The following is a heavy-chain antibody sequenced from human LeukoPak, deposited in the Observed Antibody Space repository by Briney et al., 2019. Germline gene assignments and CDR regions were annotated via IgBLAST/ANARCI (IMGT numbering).Heavy chain of an antibody. V-gene: IGHV1-8*01. Sequence: ASVKVSCKASGYTFTSYDINWVRQATGQGLEWMGWMSPNNGNTGYAQKFQGRVTMTRNTSISTAYMELSSLTSEDTAVYYCGRRVAGVDCWGQGTLVTVSS. D-gene: IGHD6-19*01. J-gene: IGHJ4*02. CDR2: MSPNNGNT. CDR3: GRRVAGVDC. CDR1: GYTFTSYD.